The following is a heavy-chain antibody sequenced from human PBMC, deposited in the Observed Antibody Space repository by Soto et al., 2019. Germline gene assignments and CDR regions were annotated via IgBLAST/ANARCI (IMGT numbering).Heavy chain of an antibody. D-gene: IGHD3-3*01. V-gene: IGHV3-30-3*01. CDR1: GFTFSSYA. Sequence: GGSLRLSCAASGFTFSSYAMHWVRQAPGKGLEWVAVISYDGSNKYYADSVKGRFTISRDNSKNTLYLQMNSLRAEDTAVYYCATLPLRDYFDYWGQGTLVTVSS. CDR2: ISYDGSNK. J-gene: IGHJ4*02. CDR3: ATLPLRDYFDY.